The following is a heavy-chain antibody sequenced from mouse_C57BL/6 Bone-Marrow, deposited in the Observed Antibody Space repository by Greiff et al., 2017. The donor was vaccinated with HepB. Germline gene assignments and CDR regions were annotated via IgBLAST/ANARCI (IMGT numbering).Heavy chain of an antibody. Sequence: EVMLVESGGDLVKPGGSLKLSCAASGFTFSSYGMSWVRQTPDKRLEWVATISSGGSYTYYPDSVKGRFTISRDNAKNTLYLQMSSLKSEHTAMYYCARQGGYYDYWGQGTTLTVSS. CDR1: GFTFSSYG. J-gene: IGHJ2*01. D-gene: IGHD2-3*01. V-gene: IGHV5-6*01. CDR3: ARQGGYYDY. CDR2: ISSGGSYT.